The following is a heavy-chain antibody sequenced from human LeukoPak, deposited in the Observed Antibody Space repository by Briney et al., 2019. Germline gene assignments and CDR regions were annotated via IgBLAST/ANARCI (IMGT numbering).Heavy chain of an antibody. CDR3: ARVKGPGIAAAGRNYFDY. CDR2: IYYSGST. Sequence: SETLSLTCTVSGGSISSYYWSWIRQPPGKGLEWIGYIYYSGSTNYNPSLKSRVTISVDTSKNQFSLKLSSVTAADTAVYYCARVKGPGIAAAGRNYFDYWGQGTLVTVSS. CDR1: GGSISSYY. J-gene: IGHJ4*02. D-gene: IGHD6-13*01. V-gene: IGHV4-59*01.